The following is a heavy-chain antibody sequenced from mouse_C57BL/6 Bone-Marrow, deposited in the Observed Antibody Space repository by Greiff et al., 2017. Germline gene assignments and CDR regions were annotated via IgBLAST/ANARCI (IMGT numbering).Heavy chain of an antibody. CDR1: GFTFSSYG. D-gene: IGHD1-1*01. J-gene: IGHJ3*01. V-gene: IGHV5-6*01. CDR2: ISSGGSYP. Sequence: EVKLVESGGDLVKPGGSLKLSCAASGFTFSSYGMSWVRQTPDKRLEWVATISSGGSYPYYPDSVKGRFPISRDNAKNTLYLQMSSLKSEDTAMYYCARHVDYYGSLFAYWGQGTLVTVSA. CDR3: ARHVDYYGSLFAY.